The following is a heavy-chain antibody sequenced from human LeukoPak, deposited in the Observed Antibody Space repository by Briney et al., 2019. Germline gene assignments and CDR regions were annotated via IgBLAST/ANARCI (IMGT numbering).Heavy chain of an antibody. V-gene: IGHV3-7*03. J-gene: IGHJ4*02. CDR2: INEGGNEK. D-gene: IGHD6-13*01. CDR3: ARHPNSNWDY. Sequence: GGSLRLSCAASGFTFRNYWMSWVRQVPGKGLEWVVNINEGGNEKNYVDSVKGRFTASRDNARNSLYSQMNSLRVEDTAVYYCARHPNSNWDYWGQGTLVTVSS. CDR1: GFTFRNYW.